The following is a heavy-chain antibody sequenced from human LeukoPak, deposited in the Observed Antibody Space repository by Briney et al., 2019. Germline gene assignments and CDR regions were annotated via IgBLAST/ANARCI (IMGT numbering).Heavy chain of an antibody. Sequence: PGGSLRLSCAASGFSFTTYSINWVRQAPGKGLEWVSYINSGSTTIYYADSVKGRFTISRDNAKNSVYLQISSLTVDDTAVYYCARDRVGGPYHYGMDVWGQGTTVTVSS. CDR2: INSGSTTI. J-gene: IGHJ6*02. CDR1: GFSFTTYS. CDR3: ARDRVGGPYHYGMDV. D-gene: IGHD1-26*01. V-gene: IGHV3-48*04.